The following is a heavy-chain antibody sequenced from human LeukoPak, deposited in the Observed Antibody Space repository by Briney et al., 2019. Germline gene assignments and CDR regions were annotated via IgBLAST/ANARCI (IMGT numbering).Heavy chain of an antibody. CDR2: TYYRSKLYN. D-gene: IGHD2-15*01. V-gene: IGHV6-1*01. J-gene: IGHJ3*01. Sequence: SQTLSLTCVISGDSVSYHVAAWNWIRQSPSRGLEWLGRTYYRSKLYNDYAESVKSRITINPDTSKNQFTLQLQSVTPEDTAVYYCVACRDNRCYSETFGFWGQGTTVTVSS. CDR1: GDSVSYHVAA. CDR3: VACRDNRCYSETFGF.